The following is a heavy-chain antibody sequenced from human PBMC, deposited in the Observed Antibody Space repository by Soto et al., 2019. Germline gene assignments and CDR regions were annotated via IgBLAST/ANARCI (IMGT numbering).Heavy chain of an antibody. D-gene: IGHD7-27*01. V-gene: IGHV1-18*01. Sequence: ASVKVSCKASGYTFTNYCISWVRHAPGQGLEWMGWISAYNGNTNYAQKLQGRVTMTTDTSTSTAYMELRSLRSDDTAVYYCARVRDQIPGDLVYAFDIWGQGTMVTVSS. CDR2: ISAYNGNT. J-gene: IGHJ3*02. CDR3: ARVRDQIPGDLVYAFDI. CDR1: GYTFTNYC.